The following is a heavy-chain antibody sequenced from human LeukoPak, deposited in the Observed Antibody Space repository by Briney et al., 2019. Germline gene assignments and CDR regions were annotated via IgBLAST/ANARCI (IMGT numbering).Heavy chain of an antibody. CDR1: GFIFSSYG. V-gene: IGHV3-7*04. Sequence: PGGSLRLSCAASGFIFSSYGMNWVRQAPGKGLEWVANIKQDGSERFYVDSVRGRFTISRDNAKNSLYLQMNSLRAEDTAIYYCARAYSSGWFQAGYWGQGTLVTVSS. D-gene: IGHD6-19*01. J-gene: IGHJ4*02. CDR2: IKQDGSER. CDR3: ARAYSSGWFQAGY.